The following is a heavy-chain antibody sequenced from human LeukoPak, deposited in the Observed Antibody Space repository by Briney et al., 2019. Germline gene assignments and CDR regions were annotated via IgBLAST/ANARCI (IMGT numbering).Heavy chain of an antibody. J-gene: IGHJ4*02. CDR2: IYSGGST. CDR1: GFTFSSYS. CDR3: ARDLGDNSGYYYI. Sequence: GGSLRLSCAASGFTFSSYSMNWVRQAPGKGLEWVSVIYSGGSTYYADSVKGRFTISRDNSKNTLYLQMNSLRAEDTAVYYCARDLGDNSGYYYIWGQGTLVTVSS. D-gene: IGHD3-22*01. V-gene: IGHV3-53*01.